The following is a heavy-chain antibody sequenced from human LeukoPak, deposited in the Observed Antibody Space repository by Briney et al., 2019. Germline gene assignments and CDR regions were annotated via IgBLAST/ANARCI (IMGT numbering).Heavy chain of an antibody. CDR3: ARGYAAIPD. CDR1: GFNFSINW. CDR2: IQDDGVEK. Sequence: GGSLXLSCAASGFNFSINWMTWVRQAPGKGLEWVANIQDDGVEKNYVESVKGRFIISRDNAKDSLFLQMSSLRDEDTALYYCARGYAAIPDWGQGTLVTVSS. J-gene: IGHJ4*02. V-gene: IGHV3-7*01. D-gene: IGHD2-15*01.